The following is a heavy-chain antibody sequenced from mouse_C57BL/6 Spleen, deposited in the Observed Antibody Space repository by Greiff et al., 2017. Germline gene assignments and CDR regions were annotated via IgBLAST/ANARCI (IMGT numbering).Heavy chain of an antibody. J-gene: IGHJ1*03. V-gene: IGHV1-54*01. CDR3: ARGVDYYGTIYWYFDV. CDR2: INPGSGGT. CDR1: GYAFTNYL. D-gene: IGHD1-1*01. Sequence: QVQLQQSGAELVRPGTSVKVSCKASGYAFTNYLIEWVKQRPGQGLEWIGVINPGSGGTNYNEKFKGKATLTADKSSSTAYMQLSSLTSEDSAVYFCARGVDYYGTIYWYFDVWGTGTTVTVSS.